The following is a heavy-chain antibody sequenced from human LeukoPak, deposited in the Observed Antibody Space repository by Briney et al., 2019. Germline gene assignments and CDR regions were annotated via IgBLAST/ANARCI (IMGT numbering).Heavy chain of an antibody. CDR2: IYYSGST. CDR3: AREKAAAGTGWGNYYYYYMDV. J-gene: IGHJ6*03. Sequence: SETLSLTCTVSGGSISSYYWSWIRQPPGKGLEWIGYIYYSGSTNYNPSLKSRVTISVDSSKNQFSLKLSSVTAADTAVYYCAREKAAAGTGWGNYYYYYMDVWGKGTTVTVSS. D-gene: IGHD6-13*01. CDR1: GGSISSYY. V-gene: IGHV4-59*12.